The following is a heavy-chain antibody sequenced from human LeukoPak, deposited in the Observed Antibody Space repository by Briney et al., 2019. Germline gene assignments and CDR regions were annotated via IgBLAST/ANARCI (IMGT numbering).Heavy chain of an antibody. CDR1: GGTFSSYA. Sequence: SVKVSCKASGGTFSSYAISWMRQAPGQGLEWMGGIIPIFGTANYAQKFQGRVTITTDESTSTAYMGLSSLRPEDTAVYYCAIPGREDYWGQGTLVTVSS. D-gene: IGHD1-26*01. CDR3: AIPGREDY. CDR2: IIPIFGTA. J-gene: IGHJ4*02. V-gene: IGHV1-69*05.